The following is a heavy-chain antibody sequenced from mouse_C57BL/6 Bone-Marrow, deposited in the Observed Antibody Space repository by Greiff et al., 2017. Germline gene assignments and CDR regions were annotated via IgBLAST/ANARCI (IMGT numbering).Heavy chain of an antibody. CDR3: AGIYYDYDGAY. J-gene: IGHJ3*01. CDR1: GYTFTSYW. Sequence: VQRVESGAELAKPGASVKLSCKASGYTFTSYWMHWVKQRPGQGLEWIGYINPSSGYTKYNQKFKDKATLTADKSSSTAYMQLSSLTYEDSAVYYCAGIYYDYDGAYWGQGTLVTVSA. D-gene: IGHD2-4*01. CDR2: INPSSGYT. V-gene: IGHV1-7*01.